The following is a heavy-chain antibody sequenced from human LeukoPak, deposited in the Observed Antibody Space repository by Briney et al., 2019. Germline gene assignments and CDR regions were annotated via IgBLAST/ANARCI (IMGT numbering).Heavy chain of an antibody. J-gene: IGHJ1*01. CDR3: ARGGKIAVAGTRSPQYFQH. CDR2: IKSKTDGGTT. Sequence: GGSLRLSCAASGFTFSNAWMSWVRQAPGKGLEWVGRIKSKTDGGTTDYAAPVKGRFTISRDDSKNTLYLQMNSLRAEDTAVYYCARGGKIAVAGTRSPQYFQHWGQGTLVTVSS. D-gene: IGHD6-19*01. V-gene: IGHV3-15*01. CDR1: GFTFSNAW.